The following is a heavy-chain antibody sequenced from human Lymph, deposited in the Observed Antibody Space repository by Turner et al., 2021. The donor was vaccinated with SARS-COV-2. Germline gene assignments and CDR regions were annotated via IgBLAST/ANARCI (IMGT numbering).Heavy chain of an antibody. Sequence: EVQLVESGGGLVQPGGSLRLYCAASGITVSRNYMSWVRQAPGKGLEWVSVIDSGGSSYYADSVKGRFTISRHNSKNTLYLQMNSLRAEDTAVYYCARDLDTAGGMDVWGQGTTVTVSS. D-gene: IGHD5-18*01. V-gene: IGHV3-53*04. CDR3: ARDLDTAGGMDV. CDR2: IDSGGSS. CDR1: GITVSRNY. J-gene: IGHJ6*02.